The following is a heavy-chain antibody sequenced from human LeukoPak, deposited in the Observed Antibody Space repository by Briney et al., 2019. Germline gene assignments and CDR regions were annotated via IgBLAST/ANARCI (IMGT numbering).Heavy chain of an antibody. J-gene: IGHJ6*03. V-gene: IGHV4-34*01. Sequence: SETLSLTCAVYGGSFSGYYWSWIRQPPGKGLEWIGEINHSGSTNYNPSLKSRVTISVDTSKNQFSLKPSSVTAADTAVYYCARVGRRGYSYGSYYYMDVWGKGTTVTVSS. D-gene: IGHD5-18*01. CDR1: GGSFSGYY. CDR3: ARVGRRGYSYGSYYYMDV. CDR2: INHSGST.